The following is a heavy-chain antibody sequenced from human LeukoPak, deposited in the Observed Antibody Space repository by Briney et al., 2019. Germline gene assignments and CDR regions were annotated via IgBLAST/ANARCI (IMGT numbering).Heavy chain of an antibody. D-gene: IGHD3-22*01. Sequence: SGTLSLTCAVYGGSFRGYYWSWSRQPPGKGLEWIGEINHSGSTNYNPSLKIRVTISVDTSNNQFSLKLSSVTAADTAVYYCARGRSSYYDSSGYGSFDYWGQGTLVTVSS. J-gene: IGHJ4*02. CDR3: ARGRSSYYDSSGYGSFDY. CDR1: GGSFRGYY. V-gene: IGHV4-34*01. CDR2: INHSGST.